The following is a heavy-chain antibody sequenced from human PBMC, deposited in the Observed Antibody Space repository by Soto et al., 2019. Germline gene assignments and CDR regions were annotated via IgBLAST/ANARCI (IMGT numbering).Heavy chain of an antibody. J-gene: IGHJ4*02. CDR3: AREVGGYEIDY. D-gene: IGHD5-12*01. CDR2: IIPIPGIA. V-gene: IGHV1-69*04. Sequence: SVKVSCKASGGTFSSYTITWVRQAPGQGLEWMGRIIPIPGIANYAQKFQGRVTITADISTSTAYMELSSLRSEDTAVYYCAREVGGYEIDYWGQGTLVTVSS. CDR1: GGTFSSYT.